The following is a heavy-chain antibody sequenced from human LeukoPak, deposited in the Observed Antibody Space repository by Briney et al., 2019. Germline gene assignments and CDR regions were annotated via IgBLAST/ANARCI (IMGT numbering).Heavy chain of an antibody. V-gene: IGHV4-59*12. Sequence: SETLSLTCTVSGGSISSYYWSWIRQPPGKGLEWIGYIYYSGLTNYNPSLKSRVTMSLDKSKNLLSLTLTSVTAADTAVYYCSRESGAFSPFGYWGQGTLVTVTS. CDR2: IYYSGLT. J-gene: IGHJ4*02. CDR1: GGSISSYY. D-gene: IGHD1-26*01. CDR3: SRESGAFSPFGY.